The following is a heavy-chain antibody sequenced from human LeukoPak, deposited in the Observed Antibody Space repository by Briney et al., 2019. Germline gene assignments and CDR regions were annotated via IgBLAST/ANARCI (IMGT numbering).Heavy chain of an antibody. CDR3: AKEASGTYREDFDF. Sequence: PGGSLRLSCAACGFSFSSYDMHWVRQAPGKGLDWVAVISFDGSTTYYADSVKGRFAISRDNSKNTLSLQMNSLRAEDTAVYYCAKEASGTYREDFDFWGQGTLVTVSS. D-gene: IGHD1-1*01. CDR2: ISFDGSTT. J-gene: IGHJ4*02. V-gene: IGHV3-30*18. CDR1: GFSFSSYD.